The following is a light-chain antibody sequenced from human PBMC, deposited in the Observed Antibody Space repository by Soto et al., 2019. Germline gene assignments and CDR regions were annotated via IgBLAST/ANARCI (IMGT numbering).Light chain of an antibody. J-gene: IGKJ1*01. V-gene: IGKV3-20*01. CDR2: GTS. CDR1: QSVTSNY. Sequence: DIVLTQSPGTLSLSPGERATLSCRASQSVTSNYIAWYQQKPGQAPRLLMYGTSSRATGIPDRFSGRGSGTDFTLTISSLEPEDFAVYYCHQYGRSPRGTFGQGTKV. CDR3: HQYGRSPRGT.